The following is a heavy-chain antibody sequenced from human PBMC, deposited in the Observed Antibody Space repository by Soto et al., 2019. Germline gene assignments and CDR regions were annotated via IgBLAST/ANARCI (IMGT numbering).Heavy chain of an antibody. J-gene: IGHJ4*02. CDR2: ISSSSSYI. CDR1: GFTFSSYS. D-gene: IGHD5-18*01. V-gene: IGHV3-21*01. Sequence: GGSLRLSCTASGFTFSSYSMNWVRQAPGKGLEWVSSISSSSSYIYYADSVKGRFTISRDNAKNSLYLQMNSLRAEDTAVYCCARDDLTGRIQLWLGPRANIDYWGQGTLVTVSS. CDR3: ARDDLTGRIQLWLGPRANIDY.